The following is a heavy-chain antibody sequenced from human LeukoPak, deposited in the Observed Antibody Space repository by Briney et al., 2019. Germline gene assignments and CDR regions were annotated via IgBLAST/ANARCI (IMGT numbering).Heavy chain of an antibody. V-gene: IGHV1-2*02. D-gene: IGHD6-13*01. CDR3: ARDLGYTTSC. CDR2: ISPNSGGT. J-gene: IGHJ4*02. CDR1: GYSFTDSY. Sequence: GASVKVSCKASGYSFTDSYMHWVRQAPGQGLEWMGWISPNSGGTNYAQKFQGRVSMTRDTSISTAYMELSRLKSDDTAVYYCARDLGYTTSCWGQGTLVTVSS.